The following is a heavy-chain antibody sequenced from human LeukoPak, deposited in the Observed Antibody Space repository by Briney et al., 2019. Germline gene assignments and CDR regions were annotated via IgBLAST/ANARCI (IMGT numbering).Heavy chain of an antibody. D-gene: IGHD5-24*01. J-gene: IGHJ2*01. Sequence: PSETLSLTCTVSGDSVTSSSSYWGWIRQSPGKGLEWIGSIYYTGNTYYNPSLTSRVTMSMDTSKNQFSLKLSSVTAADTAVYYCARAPSSVVEMATTTVWYFDLWGRGTLVTVSS. CDR1: GDSVTSSSSY. V-gene: IGHV4-39*07. CDR3: ARAPSSVVEMATTTVWYFDL. CDR2: IYYTGNT.